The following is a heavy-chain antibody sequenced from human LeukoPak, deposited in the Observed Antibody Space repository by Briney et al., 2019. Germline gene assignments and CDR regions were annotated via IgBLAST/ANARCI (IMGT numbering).Heavy chain of an antibody. V-gene: IGHV3-74*01. Sequence: GGSLRLSCTASAFTLSSYWMHWVRQAPGKGLVWVSLINNDGTNTNYADSVKGRFTISRDNAKNSLYLQMNSLRAEDTAVYYCARERVGGGYYYCSGSSYYFDYWGQGTLVTVSS. CDR2: INNDGTNT. CDR1: AFTLSSYW. CDR3: ARERVGGGYYYCSGSSYYFDY. J-gene: IGHJ4*02. D-gene: IGHD3-10*01.